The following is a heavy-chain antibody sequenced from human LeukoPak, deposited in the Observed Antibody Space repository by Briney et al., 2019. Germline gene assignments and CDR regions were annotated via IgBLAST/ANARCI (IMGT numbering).Heavy chain of an antibody. CDR3: ARDRNGRWLQLRYYMDV. CDR2: ISGSGNT. Sequence: GGSLRLSCAASGFTFSSFAMSWVRQAPGKGLEWVSIISGSGNTYYADSVKGRFTISRDNAKDSLYLQMNSLRAEDTAVYYCARDRNGRWLQLRYYMDVWGKGTTVTISS. J-gene: IGHJ6*03. D-gene: IGHD5-24*01. V-gene: IGHV3-21*04. CDR1: GFTFSSFA.